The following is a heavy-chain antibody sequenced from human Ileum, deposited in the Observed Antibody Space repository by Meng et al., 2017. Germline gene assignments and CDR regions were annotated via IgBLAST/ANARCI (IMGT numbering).Heavy chain of an antibody. Sequence: HQARGPARVMLCGPRPLRCAVSGVSISSGAWWSWVRQPPGKGLQWIGEFHPGSGATYNPSLKARVTISVDTSMQQFSLQLTSVTAADTAVYYCAKNGAYCLESWGQGTLVTVSS. CDR1: GVSISSGAW. J-gene: IGHJ4*02. CDR3: AKNGAYCLES. V-gene: IGHV4-4*02. D-gene: IGHD2-21*01. CDR2: FHPGSGA.